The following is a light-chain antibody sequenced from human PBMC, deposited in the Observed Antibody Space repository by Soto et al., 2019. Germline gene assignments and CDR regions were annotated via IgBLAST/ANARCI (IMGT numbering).Light chain of an antibody. CDR1: SSDVGGYNY. V-gene: IGLV2-14*03. CDR2: EVS. Sequence: QSALTQPASVSGSPGQSITISCTGTSSDVGGYNYVSWYQQHPGKAPKRMIYEVSNRPSGVSSRFSGSKSGNTASLTISGRQAEDEASYYCSSYTTRSTVVFGTGTKVTVL. J-gene: IGLJ1*01. CDR3: SSYTTRSTVV.